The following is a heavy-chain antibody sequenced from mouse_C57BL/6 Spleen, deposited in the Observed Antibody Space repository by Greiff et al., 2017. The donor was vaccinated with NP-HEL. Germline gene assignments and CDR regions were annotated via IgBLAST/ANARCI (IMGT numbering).Heavy chain of an antibody. J-gene: IGHJ4*01. Sequence: EVQLQQSGPELVKPGASVKISCKASGYSFTGYYMHWVKQSHGNILDWIGYIYPYNGVSSYNQKFKGKATLTVDKSSSTAYMELRSLTSEDSAVYYCARSLYDYEYYYAMDYWGQGTSVTVSS. V-gene: IGHV1-31*01. D-gene: IGHD2-4*01. CDR2: IYPYNGVS. CDR1: GYSFTGYY. CDR3: ARSLYDYEYYYAMDY.